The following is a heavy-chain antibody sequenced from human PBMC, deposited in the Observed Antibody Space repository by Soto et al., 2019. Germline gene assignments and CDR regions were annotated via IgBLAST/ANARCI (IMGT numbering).Heavy chain of an antibody. Sequence: EVQLVESGGGLVQPGGSLRLSCADSGFSFSSYWMHWVRQGPGKGLVWVSRINTDGSSTNYADSVKGRFTISRENAKNTVYLQMNSLRAEDTAVYSCARSPGGYYIDWGQGTMVTVSS. CDR3: ARSPGGYYID. CDR1: GFSFSSYW. CDR2: INTDGSST. J-gene: IGHJ3*01. D-gene: IGHD3-9*01. V-gene: IGHV3-74*01.